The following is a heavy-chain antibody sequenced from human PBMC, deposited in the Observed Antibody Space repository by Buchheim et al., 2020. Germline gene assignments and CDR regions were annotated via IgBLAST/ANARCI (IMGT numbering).Heavy chain of an antibody. Sequence: QVQLQESGPGLVKPSETLSLTCTVSGGSITNYYWTWIRQPPGKGLEWIGYVYYTGKTKYNPSLKGRVTISVDTSKSQFSLKLSSATAADTAVYYCAREVPRGMNWFDPWGQGTL. V-gene: IGHV4-59*01. D-gene: IGHD1-1*01. CDR1: GGSITNYY. CDR3: AREVPRGMNWFDP. J-gene: IGHJ5*02. CDR2: VYYTGKT.